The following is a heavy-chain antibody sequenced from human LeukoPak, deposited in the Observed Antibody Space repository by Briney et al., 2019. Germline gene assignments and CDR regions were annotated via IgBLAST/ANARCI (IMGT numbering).Heavy chain of an antibody. V-gene: IGHV3-7*01. D-gene: IGHD2-15*01. CDR3: ARVRGSYYFDY. J-gene: IGHJ4*02. CDR2: IKQDGSEK. CDR1: GFTFSSYL. Sequence: GGSLRLSCAASGFTFSSYLMSWVRQAPGKGLEWVANIKQDGSEKYYVDSVKGRFTISRDNAKNSLYLQMNSLRAEDTAVYYCARVRGSYYFDYWGQGTPVTVSS.